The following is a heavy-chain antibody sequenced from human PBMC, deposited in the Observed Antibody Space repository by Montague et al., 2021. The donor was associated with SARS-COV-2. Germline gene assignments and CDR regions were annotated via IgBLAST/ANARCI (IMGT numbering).Heavy chain of an antibody. V-gene: IGHV2-5*02. D-gene: IGHD6-25*01. Sequence: PALVKPTQTLTLTCTVSGFSVSAPGVGVSWIRQPPGKALEWLALIYWDDDKHYSPSLNTRLTINKDTSKNQVALTMTNVDPADTGAYFCARNSVRQRSGPSWYLDLWGQGTVVTV. J-gene: IGHJ2*01. CDR2: IYWDDDK. CDR3: ARNSVRQRSGPSWYLDL. CDR1: GFSVSAPGVG.